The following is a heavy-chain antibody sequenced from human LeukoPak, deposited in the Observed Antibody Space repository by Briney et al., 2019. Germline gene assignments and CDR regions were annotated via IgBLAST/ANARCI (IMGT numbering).Heavy chain of an antibody. D-gene: IGHD3-10*01. CDR1: GFTFNIYW. Sequence: GGSLRLSCATSGFTFNIYWMQWVRQVPGKGLVWVSRIDSNGGGATYADSVKGRFTISRDNAKNSLYLQMNSLRAEDTAVYYCARETSMIRGVIYAFDIWGQGTMVTVSS. J-gene: IGHJ3*02. CDR3: ARETSMIRGVIYAFDI. CDR2: IDSNGGGA. V-gene: IGHV3-74*03.